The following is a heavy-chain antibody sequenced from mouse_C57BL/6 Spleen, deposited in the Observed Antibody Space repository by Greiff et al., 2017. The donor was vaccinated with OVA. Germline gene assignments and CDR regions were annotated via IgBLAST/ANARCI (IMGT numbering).Heavy chain of an antibody. CDR1: GYTFTSYW. CDR2: IYPSDSET. J-gene: IGHJ4*01. CDR3: ARTVVATRMDY. D-gene: IGHD1-1*01. Sequence: QVQLQQPGAELVRPGSSVKLSCKASGYTFTSYWMDWVKQRPGQGLEWIGNIYPSDSETHYNQKFKDKATLTVDKSSSTAYMQLSSLTSEDSAVYYCARTVVATRMDYWGQGTSVTVSS. V-gene: IGHV1-61*01.